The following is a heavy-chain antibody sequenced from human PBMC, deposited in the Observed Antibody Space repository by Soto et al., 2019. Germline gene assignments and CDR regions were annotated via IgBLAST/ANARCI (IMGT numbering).Heavy chain of an antibody. CDR2: IYYSGST. J-gene: IGHJ6*02. D-gene: IGHD6-19*01. Sequence: QVQLQESGPGLVKPSQTLSLTCTVSGGSISSGGYYWSWIRQHPGKGLEWIGYIYYSGSTYYNPSLKSRVTIAVDTSKSQFSLKLSSVTAADTAVYYCARDFTDSSGPTLGMGVWGQGTTVTVS. CDR3: ARDFTDSSGPTLGMGV. V-gene: IGHV4-31*03. CDR1: GGSISSGGYY.